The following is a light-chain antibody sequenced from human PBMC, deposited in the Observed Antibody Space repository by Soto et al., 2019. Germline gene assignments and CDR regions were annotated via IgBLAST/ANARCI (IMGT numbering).Light chain of an antibody. Sequence: DIVMTQSPDSLALSLGERATMNCKSSQSVLYSSDNKNYLAWYQHKPGQPPKLLIYWASTRESGVPDRFSGSGSGTDFTLTISGLQADDVAVYYCHQYYTTPRLTFGGGTGVEI. J-gene: IGKJ4*01. CDR2: WAS. V-gene: IGKV4-1*01. CDR3: HQYYTTPRLT. CDR1: QSVLYSSDNKNY.